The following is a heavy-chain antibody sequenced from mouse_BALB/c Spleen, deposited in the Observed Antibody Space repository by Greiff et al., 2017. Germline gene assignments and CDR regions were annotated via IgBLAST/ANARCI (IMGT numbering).Heavy chain of an antibody. CDR2: IYPSDSYT. V-gene: IGHV1-69*02. Sequence: VQLQQPGAELVRPGASVKLSCKASGYTFTSYWINWVKQRPGQGLEWIGNIYPSDSYTNYNQKFKDKATLTVDKSSSTAYMQLSSPTSEDSAVYYCTTYYRYDTDYWGQGTSVTVSS. J-gene: IGHJ4*01. CDR3: TTYYRYDTDY. CDR1: GYTFTSYW. D-gene: IGHD2-14*01.